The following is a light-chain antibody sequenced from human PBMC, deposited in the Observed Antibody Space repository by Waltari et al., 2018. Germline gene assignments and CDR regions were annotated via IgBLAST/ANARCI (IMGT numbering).Light chain of an antibody. CDR1: QDISNY. J-gene: IGKJ3*01. CDR2: DAS. V-gene: IGKV1-33*01. Sequence: EIQMTHSQSSLPASVGDRVTITCQAIQDISNYLNWYQQKPGKAPKLLIYDASNLETGVPSSFSGSGSGTDFTFTISSLQPEDIATYYCQQYDNPSGFTFGPGTKVDIK. CDR3: QQYDNPSGFT.